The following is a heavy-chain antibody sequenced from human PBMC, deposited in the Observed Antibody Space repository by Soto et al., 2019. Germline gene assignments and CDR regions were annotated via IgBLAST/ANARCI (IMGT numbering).Heavy chain of an antibody. CDR2: IWYDGSNK. V-gene: IGHV3-33*01. CDR3: ARPRFLDYYYMDV. J-gene: IGHJ6*03. D-gene: IGHD3-3*01. CDR1: GFTFSSYG. Sequence: GGSLRLSCAASGFTFSSYGMHWVRQAPGKGLEWVAVIWYDGSNKYYADSVKGRFTISRDNSKNTLYLQMNSLRAEDTAVYYCARPRFLDYYYMDVWGKGTTVTVSS.